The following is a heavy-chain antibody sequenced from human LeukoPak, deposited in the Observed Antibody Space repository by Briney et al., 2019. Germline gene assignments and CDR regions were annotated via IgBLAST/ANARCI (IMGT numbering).Heavy chain of an antibody. J-gene: IGHJ4*02. V-gene: IGHV4-59*01. Sequence: SETLSLICTVSGVSISSYCWNWVRQSPGKGLEWIGYIYYSGSTNCDPSLKSRVTTSIETSKNQFSLELRSVTAADTAVYYCAREVPIVRGLRWDYWGQGTLVTVSS. CDR3: AREVPIVRGLRWDY. CDR1: GVSISSYC. D-gene: IGHD3-10*01. CDR2: IYYSGST.